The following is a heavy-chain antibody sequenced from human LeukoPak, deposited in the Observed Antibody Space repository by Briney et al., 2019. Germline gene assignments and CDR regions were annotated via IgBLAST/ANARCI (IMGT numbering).Heavy chain of an antibody. V-gene: IGHV4-39*07. CDR1: GGSISSSSYY. CDR3: ASGGYCSSTSCYSDY. Sequence: SETLSLTCTVSGGSISSSSYYWGWIRQPPGKGLEWIGSIYYSGSTNYNPSLKSRVTISADTSKNQFSLKLSSVTAADTAVYYCASGGYCSSTSCYSDYWGQGTLVTVSS. CDR2: IYYSGST. D-gene: IGHD2-2*02. J-gene: IGHJ4*02.